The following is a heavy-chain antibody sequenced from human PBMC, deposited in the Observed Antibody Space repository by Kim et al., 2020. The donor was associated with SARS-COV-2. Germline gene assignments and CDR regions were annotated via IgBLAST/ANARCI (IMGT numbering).Heavy chain of an antibody. J-gene: IGHJ6*02. Sequence: GGSLRLSCAASGFTVSSNYMSWVRQAPGKGLEWVSVIYSGGSTYYADSVKGRFTISRHNSKNTLYLQMNSLRAEDTAVYYCALDYYGSGSYYNGTHYYYYYGMDVWGQGTTVTVSS. CDR2: IYSGGST. CDR3: ALDYYGSGSYYNGTHYYYYYGMDV. CDR1: GFTVSSNY. V-gene: IGHV3-53*04. D-gene: IGHD3-10*01.